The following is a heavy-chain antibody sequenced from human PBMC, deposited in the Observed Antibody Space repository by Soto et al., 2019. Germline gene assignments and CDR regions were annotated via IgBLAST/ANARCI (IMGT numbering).Heavy chain of an antibody. J-gene: IGHJ4*02. CDR1: GGSISSSSYY. CDR2: IYYSGST. D-gene: IGHD4-17*01. Sequence: PSETLSLTCTVSGGSISSSSYYWGWIRQPPGKGLEWIGSIYYSGSTFYNPSLKSRVTISVDTSKNQFSLKLGSVTAADTAVYYCATFYGDYVSDWGQGTLVTVSS. V-gene: IGHV4-39*01. CDR3: ATFYGDYVSD.